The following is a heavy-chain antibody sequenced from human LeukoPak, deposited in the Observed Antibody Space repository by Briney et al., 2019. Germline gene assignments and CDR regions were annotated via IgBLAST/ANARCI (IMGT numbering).Heavy chain of an antibody. Sequence: GESLKISCKGSGYSFTSYWISWVRQMPGKGREWMGRIDPSDSCTNYSTSYQDHVTISADMSINTAYLQWSSLKTSDTAMDYCARHVKESSGYYYVHFDYWGQGTLVTVSS. CDR2: IDPSDSCT. CDR3: ARHVKESSGYYYVHFDY. CDR1: GYSFTSYW. J-gene: IGHJ4*02. V-gene: IGHV5-10-1*01. D-gene: IGHD3-22*01.